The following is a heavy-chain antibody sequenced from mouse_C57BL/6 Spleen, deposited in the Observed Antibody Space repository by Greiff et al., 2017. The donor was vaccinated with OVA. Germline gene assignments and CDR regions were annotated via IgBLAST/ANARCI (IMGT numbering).Heavy chain of an antibody. CDR1: GYTFTSYW. V-gene: IGHV1-52*01. Sequence: VQLQQPGAELVRPGSSVKLSCKASGYTFTSYWMHWVKQRPIQGLEWIGNIDPSDSETHYNQKFKDKATLTVDKSSSTAYMQLSSLTSEDSAVYYCARSGDGYSYYYAMDYWGQGTSVTVSS. CDR2: IDPSDSET. D-gene: IGHD2-3*01. J-gene: IGHJ4*01. CDR3: ARSGDGYSYYYAMDY.